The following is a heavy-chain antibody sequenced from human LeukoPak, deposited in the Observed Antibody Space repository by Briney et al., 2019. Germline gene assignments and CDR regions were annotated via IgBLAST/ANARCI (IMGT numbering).Heavy chain of an antibody. J-gene: IGHJ3*02. D-gene: IGHD2-15*01. Sequence: PGGSLRLSCVASGFTFSSYSVNWVRQAPGKGLEWVSSISKNSGYMYYIDSVKGRFTISRDNAKNSMYLQMNSLRAEDTAVYYCARSSRVDANDAFDIWGQGTMVTVSP. CDR1: GFTFSSYS. CDR2: ISKNSGYM. CDR3: ARSSRVDANDAFDI. V-gene: IGHV3-21*01.